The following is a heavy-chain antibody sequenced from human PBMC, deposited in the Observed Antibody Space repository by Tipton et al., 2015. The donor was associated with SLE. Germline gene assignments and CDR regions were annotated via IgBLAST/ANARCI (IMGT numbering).Heavy chain of an antibody. Sequence: TLSLTCAVYGASFSGYYWNWIRQSPRKGLEWIGEISPSGSINYNPSLKSRVTISVDTSKNQFSLKLSSVTAADTAVYYCARRMILGGCYGPWGQGTLVTVSS. V-gene: IGHV4-34*01. J-gene: IGHJ4*02. CDR3: ARRMILGGCYGP. CDR1: GASFSGYY. D-gene: IGHD6-19*01. CDR2: ISPSGSI.